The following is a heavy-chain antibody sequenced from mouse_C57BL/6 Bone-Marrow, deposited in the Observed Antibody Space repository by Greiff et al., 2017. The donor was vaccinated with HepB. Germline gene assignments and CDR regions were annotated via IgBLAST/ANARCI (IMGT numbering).Heavy chain of an antibody. J-gene: IGHJ3*01. D-gene: IGHD1-1*01. Sequence: VQLLKSGAELVRPGASVKLSCKASGYTFTDYYINWVKQRPGQGLEWIARIYPGSGNTYYNEKFKGKATLTAEKSSSTAYMQLSSLTSEDSAVYFCALRSWFAYWGQGTLVTVSA. CDR2: IYPGSGNT. V-gene: IGHV1-76*01. CDR3: ALRSWFAY. CDR1: GYTFTDYY.